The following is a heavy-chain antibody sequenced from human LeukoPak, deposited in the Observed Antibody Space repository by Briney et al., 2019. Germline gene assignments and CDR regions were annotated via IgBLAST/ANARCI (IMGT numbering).Heavy chain of an antibody. J-gene: IGHJ4*02. CDR3: ARRAGAYSHPYDY. D-gene: IGHD4/OR15-4a*01. V-gene: IGHV3-53*01. Sequence: GRSLRLSCTVSGFTVSSNSMSWVRQAPGKGLEWVSFIYRDNTHYSDSVKGRFTISRDNSKNTLYLQMNSLRSKDTAVYYCARRAGAYSHPYDYWGQGTLVTVSS. CDR1: GFTVSSNS. CDR2: IYRDNT.